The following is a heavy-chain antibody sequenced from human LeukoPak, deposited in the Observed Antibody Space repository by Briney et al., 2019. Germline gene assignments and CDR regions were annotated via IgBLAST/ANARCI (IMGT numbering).Heavy chain of an antibody. Sequence: GGSLTLSCAASGFTFTSYAMNWVRQAPGKGLEWVSGISGSGGNTYSADSVKGRFTISRDNSSNTLYLQMNSLTAEDTAVYYCAKSRGYSNTSPFDYWGQGTLVAVSS. CDR3: AKSRGYSNTSPFDY. CDR1: GFTFTSYA. CDR2: ISGSGGNT. V-gene: IGHV3-23*01. D-gene: IGHD6-13*01. J-gene: IGHJ4*02.